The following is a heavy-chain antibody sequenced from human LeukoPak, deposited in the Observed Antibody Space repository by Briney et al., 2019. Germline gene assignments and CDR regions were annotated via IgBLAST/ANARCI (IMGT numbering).Heavy chain of an antibody. CDR3: AKDLAPIGY. CDR1: GFTFSSYA. J-gene: IGHJ4*02. Sequence: TGGSLRLPCAASGFTFSSYAMSWVRQAPGEGLEWVSAISGSGGSTYYADSVKGRFTISRDNSKNTLYLQMNSLRAEDTAVYYCAKDLAPIGYWGQGTLVTVSS. V-gene: IGHV3-23*01. CDR2: ISGSGGST. D-gene: IGHD3-22*01.